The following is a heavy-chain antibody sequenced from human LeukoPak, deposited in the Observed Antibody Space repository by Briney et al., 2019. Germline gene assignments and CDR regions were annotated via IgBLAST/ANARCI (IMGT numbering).Heavy chain of an antibody. CDR2: IYYSGST. D-gene: IGHD6-13*01. CDR3: ARAWGGSWYASWFDP. Sequence: SETLSLTCTVSGGSISSYYWSWIRQPPGKGLEWIGYIYYSGSTNYNPSLKSRVTISVDTSKNQFSLKLSSVTAADTAVYYCARAWGGSWYASWFDPWGQGTLVTVSS. CDR1: GGSISSYY. J-gene: IGHJ5*02. V-gene: IGHV4-59*01.